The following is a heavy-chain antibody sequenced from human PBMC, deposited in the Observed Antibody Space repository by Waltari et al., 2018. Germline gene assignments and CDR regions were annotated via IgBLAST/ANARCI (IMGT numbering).Heavy chain of an antibody. D-gene: IGHD2-21*01. V-gene: IGHV4-39*01. CDR3: AGLVTGD. CDR1: GGAITTTKYY. CDR2: IYYNGNT. Sequence: QLQVQESGPGLVKPSETLSLPCTVSGGAITTTKYYWGWIRQPPGKGLEWIGSIYYNGNTYYNPSLKSRVTISADTSKNRFSLNLNSVTAADTAVYYCAGLVTGDWGQGVLVTVSS. J-gene: IGHJ4*02.